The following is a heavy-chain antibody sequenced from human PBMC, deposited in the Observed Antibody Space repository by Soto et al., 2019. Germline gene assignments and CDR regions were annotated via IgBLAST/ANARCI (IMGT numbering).Heavy chain of an antibody. CDR3: ARERPALVSGWSNFLDY. CDR1: GFTFSSYS. D-gene: IGHD6-19*01. Sequence: PGGSLRLSCAASGFTFSSYSMNWVRQAPGKGLEWVSSISSSSSYIYYADSVKGRFTISRDNAKNSLYLQMNSLRAEDTAVYYCARERPALVSGWSNFLDYWGQGTLVTVSS. J-gene: IGHJ4*02. V-gene: IGHV3-21*01. CDR2: ISSSSSYI.